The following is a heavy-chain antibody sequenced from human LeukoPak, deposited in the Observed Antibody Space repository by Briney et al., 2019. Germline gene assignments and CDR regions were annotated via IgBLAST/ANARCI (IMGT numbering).Heavy chain of an antibody. CDR2: IWYDGSNK. CDR1: GFTFSSYG. V-gene: IGHV3-33*06. CDR3: AKDRPFGSYGSNGYYFDY. D-gene: IGHD5-18*01. J-gene: IGHJ4*02. Sequence: GGSLRLSCAASGFTFSSYGMHRVRQAPGKGLEWVAVIWYDGSNKYYADSAKGRFTISRDNSKNTLYLQMNSLRAEDTAVYYCAKDRPFGSYGSNGYYFDYWGQGTLVTVSS.